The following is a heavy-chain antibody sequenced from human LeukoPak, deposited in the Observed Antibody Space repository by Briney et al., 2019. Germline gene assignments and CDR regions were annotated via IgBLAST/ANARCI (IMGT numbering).Heavy chain of an antibody. D-gene: IGHD5-12*01. CDR3: AKAGVATTYYYYYYMDV. CDR2: SSGSGGST. Sequence: GWSLRLSCAASGFTFSSYAMSWVRQAPGKGLEAVSASSGSGGSTYYADSVEGRFTISRDNSKNTLYLQMNSLRAEDTAVYYCAKAGVATTYYYYYYMDVWGKGTTVTVSS. CDR1: GFTFSSYA. V-gene: IGHV3-23*01. J-gene: IGHJ6*03.